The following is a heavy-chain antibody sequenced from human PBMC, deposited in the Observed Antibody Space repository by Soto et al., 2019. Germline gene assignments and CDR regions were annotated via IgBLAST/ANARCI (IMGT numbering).Heavy chain of an antibody. V-gene: IGHV4-30-4*01. CDR3: ARDRERGYSYGYFDY. CDR1: GGSISSGYYY. Sequence: SETLSLTCTGSGGSISSGYYYWSWIRQPPGKGLEWLGYIYYSGSSYYNPSLKSRITISVDTSKNQFSLNLSSVTAADTAVYYCARDRERGYSYGYFDYWGQGTLVTVS. CDR2: IYYSGSS. D-gene: IGHD5-18*01. J-gene: IGHJ4*02.